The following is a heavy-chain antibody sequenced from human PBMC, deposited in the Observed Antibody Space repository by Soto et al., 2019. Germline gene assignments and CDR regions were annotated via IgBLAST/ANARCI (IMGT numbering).Heavy chain of an antibody. J-gene: IGHJ5*02. CDR3: AKWQYDFWSGYYH. D-gene: IGHD3-3*01. Sequence: GGSLRLSCAAPGFTFSSYAMSWVRQAPGKGLEWVSAISGSGGSTYYADSVKGRFTISRDNSKNTLYLQMNSLRAEDTAVYYCAKWQYDFWSGYYHWGQGTLVTVSS. CDR1: GFTFSSYA. V-gene: IGHV3-23*01. CDR2: ISGSGGST.